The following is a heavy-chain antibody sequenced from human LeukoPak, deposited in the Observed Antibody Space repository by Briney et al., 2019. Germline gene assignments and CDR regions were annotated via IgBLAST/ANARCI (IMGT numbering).Heavy chain of an antibody. Sequence: ASVKVSCKASGYSFTGHYMHWVRQAPGQGLEWMGWINPNSGGTNYAQKFQGRVTMTRDTSISTAYMELSRLRSDDTAVYYCARGSHYYGSGSNDYWGQGTLVTVSS. D-gene: IGHD3-10*01. CDR3: ARGSHYYGSGSNDY. CDR2: INPNSGGT. V-gene: IGHV1-2*02. CDR1: GYSFTGHY. J-gene: IGHJ4*02.